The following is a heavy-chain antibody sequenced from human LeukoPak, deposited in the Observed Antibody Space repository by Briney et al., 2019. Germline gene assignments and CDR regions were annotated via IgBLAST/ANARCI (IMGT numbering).Heavy chain of an antibody. CDR2: IYYSGST. V-gene: IGHV4-59*01. J-gene: IGHJ4*02. CDR1: GGSISSYY. Sequence: SETLSLTCTVSGGSISSYYWSWIRQPPGKGLEWIGYIYYSGSTNYNPSLKSRVTISLDTSKNQFSLKLSSVTAADTAGYYCASQDGLLRFDYWGQGTLVTVSS. CDR3: ASQDGLLRFDY. D-gene: IGHD2-15*01.